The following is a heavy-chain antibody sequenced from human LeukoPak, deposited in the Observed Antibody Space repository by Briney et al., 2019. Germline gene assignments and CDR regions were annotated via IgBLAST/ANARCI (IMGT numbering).Heavy chain of an antibody. Sequence: PSETLSLTCAVYGGSFSGYYWSWLRQPPGKGLEWIGEINHSGSTNYNPSLKSRVTISVDTSKNQFSLKLSSVTAADMAVYYCARTYCSSTSCVFIDIWGQGTMVTVSS. CDR2: INHSGST. J-gene: IGHJ3*02. D-gene: IGHD2-2*01. V-gene: IGHV4-34*01. CDR1: GGSFSGYY. CDR3: ARTYCSSTSCVFIDI.